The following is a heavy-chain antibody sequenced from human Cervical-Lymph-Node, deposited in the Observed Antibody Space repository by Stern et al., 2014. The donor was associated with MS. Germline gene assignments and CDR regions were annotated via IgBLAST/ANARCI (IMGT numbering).Heavy chain of an antibody. D-gene: IGHD3-10*01. V-gene: IGHV2-5*02. CDR1: GFSLSTSGVG. CDR3: AHFTYGSGIYPIDY. CDR2: IYWDGDK. Sequence: QVTLKESGPTLVKPTQTLTLTCTFSGFSLSTSGVGVGWIRQPPGKALEWLTLIYWDGDKRYSPSLRSRLTITKDNSKNQVVLTMTNMDPVDTATYYCAHFTYGSGIYPIDYWGQGTLVTVSS. J-gene: IGHJ4*02.